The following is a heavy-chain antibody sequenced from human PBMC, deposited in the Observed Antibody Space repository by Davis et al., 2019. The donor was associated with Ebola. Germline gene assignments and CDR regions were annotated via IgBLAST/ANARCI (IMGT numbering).Heavy chain of an antibody. V-gene: IGHV3-30-3*01. CDR3: ARERYSSGWEDIDY. CDR2: ISYDGSNK. CDR1: GFTFSRYA. Sequence: GESLKISCAASGFTFSRYAMHWVRQAPGKGLEWLAVISYDGSNKYYADSVKGRFTISRDNSKNTLYLQMNSLRAEDTAVYYCARERYSSGWEDIDYWGQGTLVTVSS. D-gene: IGHD6-19*01. J-gene: IGHJ4*02.